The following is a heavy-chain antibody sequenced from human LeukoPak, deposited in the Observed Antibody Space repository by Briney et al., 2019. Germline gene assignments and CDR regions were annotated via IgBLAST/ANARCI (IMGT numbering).Heavy chain of an antibody. CDR2: ISSGSNYI. V-gene: IGHV3-21*01. CDR1: GFTFSSFG. CDR3: AREMATSLGAFDI. J-gene: IGHJ3*02. Sequence: GGSLRLSCAASGFTFSSFGMDWVRQAPGKGLEWVSSISSGSNYIYYADSVKGRFTISRDNAKNSLYLQMNSLRAEDTAVYYCAREMATSLGAFDIWGQGTVVTVSS. D-gene: IGHD5-24*01.